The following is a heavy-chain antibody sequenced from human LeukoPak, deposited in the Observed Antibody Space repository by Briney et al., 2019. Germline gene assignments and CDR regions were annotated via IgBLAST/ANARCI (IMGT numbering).Heavy chain of an antibody. CDR1: GYTFTSYY. J-gene: IGHJ4*02. D-gene: IGHD1-1*01. CDR3: ARGPLQIENPVRDYYFDY. CDR2: IIPIFGTA. V-gene: IGHV1-69*13. Sequence: SVKVSCKASGYTFTSYYMHWVRQAPGQGLEWMGGIIPIFGTANYAQKFQGRVTITADESTSTAYMELSSLRSEDTAVYYCARGPLQIENPVRDYYFDYWGQGTLVTVSS.